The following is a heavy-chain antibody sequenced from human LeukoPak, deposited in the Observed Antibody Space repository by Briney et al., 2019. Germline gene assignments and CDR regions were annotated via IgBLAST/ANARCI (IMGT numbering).Heavy chain of an antibody. D-gene: IGHD6-6*01. J-gene: IGHJ4*02. Sequence: PSETLSLTCTVSGGSISAYYWSWIRQPPGKGLEWIGYIHYSGTTNYYPSLKSRVTIALDTSKNQFSLKLNSVTAADTAVYYCARFGASSSRFFDQWGQGTLVTVSS. CDR3: ARFGASSSRFFDQ. V-gene: IGHV4-59*01. CDR1: GGSISAYY. CDR2: IHYSGTT.